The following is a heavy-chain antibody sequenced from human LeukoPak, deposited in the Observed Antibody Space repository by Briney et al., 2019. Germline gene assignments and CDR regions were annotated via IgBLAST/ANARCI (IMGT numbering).Heavy chain of an antibody. CDR1: GGSFSGYY. CDR2: INHSGST. Sequence: SETLSLTCAVYGGSFSGYYWSWIRQPPGKGQEWIGEINHSGSTNYNPSLKSRVTISVDTSMNQSSLKLSSVTAADTAVYYCARDRGLYGSGSYYAFDYWGQGTLVTVSS. CDR3: ARDRGLYGSGSYYAFDY. V-gene: IGHV4-34*01. J-gene: IGHJ4*02. D-gene: IGHD3-10*01.